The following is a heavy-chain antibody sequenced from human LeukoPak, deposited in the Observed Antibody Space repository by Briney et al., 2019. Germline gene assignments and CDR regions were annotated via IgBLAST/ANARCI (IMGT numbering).Heavy chain of an antibody. CDR2: INPSGGST. Sequence: ASVKVSCKASGYTFTSYGISWVRQAPGQGLEWMGIINPSGGSTSYAQKFQGRVTMTRDTSTSTVYMELSSLRSEDTAVYYCARDQIRGTGSSTFDYWGQGTLVTVSS. CDR3: ARDQIRGTGSSTFDY. V-gene: IGHV1-46*01. D-gene: IGHD3-10*01. CDR1: GYTFTSYG. J-gene: IGHJ4*02.